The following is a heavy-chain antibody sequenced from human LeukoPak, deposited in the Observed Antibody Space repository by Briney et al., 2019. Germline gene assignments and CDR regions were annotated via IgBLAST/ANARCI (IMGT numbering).Heavy chain of an antibody. CDR3: ARGTGYSYGHGNFDL. J-gene: IGHJ2*01. Sequence: SGTLSLTCAVSGGSITNSNWWSWVRQPPGKGLEWIGEIYHSGCTNYNPSLKSRVTISVDKSKNQFSLTLSSVTAADTAVYYCARGTGYSYGHGNFDLWGRGTLVTVSS. V-gene: IGHV4-4*02. CDR2: IYHSGCT. CDR1: GGSITNSNW. D-gene: IGHD5-18*01.